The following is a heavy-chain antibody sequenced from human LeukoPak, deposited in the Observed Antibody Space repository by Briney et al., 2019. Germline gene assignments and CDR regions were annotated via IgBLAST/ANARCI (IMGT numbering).Heavy chain of an antibody. V-gene: IGHV3-21*01. CDR2: ISVRSNYR. J-gene: IGHJ4*02. CDR3: VRLRRNSDRSGFYYYYDY. CDR1: GYTFSDFS. D-gene: IGHD3-22*01. Sequence: PGGSLRLSCAASGYTFSDFSVNWVRQAPGKGLEWVSSISVRSNYRYYADSVRGRFSISRDDARYSLYLQMNSLRAEDTAVYYCVRLRRNSDRSGFYYYYDYWGQGTLVTVSS.